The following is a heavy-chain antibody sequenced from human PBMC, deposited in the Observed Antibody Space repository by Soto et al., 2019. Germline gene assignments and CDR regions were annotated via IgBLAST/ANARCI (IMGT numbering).Heavy chain of an antibody. V-gene: IGHV4-34*01. CDR3: ARPSLYCSSTSCSQLGYYFDY. J-gene: IGHJ4*02. CDR1: GGSFSGYY. CDR2: INHSGST. D-gene: IGHD2-2*01. Sequence: QVQLQQWGAGLLKPSETLSLTCAVYGGSFSGYYWSWIRQPPGKGLEWIGEINHSGSTNYNPSLKSRVTISLDTSKNQFSLKLSSVTAADTAVYYCARPSLYCSSTSCSQLGYYFDYWGQGTLVTVSS.